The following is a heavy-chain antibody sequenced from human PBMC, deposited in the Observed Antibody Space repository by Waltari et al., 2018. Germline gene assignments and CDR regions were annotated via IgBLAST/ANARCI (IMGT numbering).Heavy chain of an antibody. D-gene: IGHD2-15*01. Sequence: EVQLVQSGAEVKKPGESLKISCKGSGYSFTSYWIGWVRQMPGKGLEWMGIIYPGDSDTRYSPSFQGQVTISADKSRSTAYLHWSRLKASDTAMYYCATRRCSGGSCYAYDYWGQGTLVTVSS. CDR3: ATRRCSGGSCYAYDY. J-gene: IGHJ4*02. CDR2: IYPGDSDT. CDR1: GYSFTSYW. V-gene: IGHV5-51*01.